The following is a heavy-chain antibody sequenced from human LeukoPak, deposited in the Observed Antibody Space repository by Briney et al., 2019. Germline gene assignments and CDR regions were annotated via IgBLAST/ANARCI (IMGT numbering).Heavy chain of an antibody. D-gene: IGHD3-10*01. J-gene: IGHJ3*02. Sequence: PSETLSLTCTVSGGSISSYYWSWIRQPPGKGLEWIGYIYYSGSTNYNPSLKSRVTISVDTSKNQFSLKLSSVTAADTAVYYCAREMGILWSSGGAFDIWGQGTMVTVSS. CDR1: GGSISSYY. V-gene: IGHV4-59*01. CDR3: AREMGILWSSGGAFDI. CDR2: IYYSGST.